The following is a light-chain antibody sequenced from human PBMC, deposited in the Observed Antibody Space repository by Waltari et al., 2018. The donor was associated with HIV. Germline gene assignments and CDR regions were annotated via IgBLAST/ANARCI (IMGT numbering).Light chain of an antibody. Sequence: QSALTPTPSLSGAPGQSVTIPCSATNPKIAAGSVVPWSQQGPGTAPRLLIYDNNNRPSGVPDRFSGSKSGTSASLAINGLQSEDEADYYCQSYDSRLSGSVVFGGGTKVTVL. CDR3: QSYDSRLSGSVV. CDR2: DNN. J-gene: IGLJ2*01. V-gene: IGLV1-40*01. CDR1: NPKIAAGSV.